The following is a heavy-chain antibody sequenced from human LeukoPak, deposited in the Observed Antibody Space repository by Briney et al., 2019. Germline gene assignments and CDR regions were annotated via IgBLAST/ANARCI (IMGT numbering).Heavy chain of an antibody. D-gene: IGHD2-2*02. J-gene: IGHJ5*02. CDR1: GYTFTGYY. V-gene: IGHV1-2*02. CDR2: INPNGGGT. Sequence: ASVKVSCKASGYTFTGYYMHWGRQAPGQGLEWMGWINPNGGGTNYAQKFQGRVTMTRDTSISTAYMELSRLRSDDTAVYYCARDPLPYCSSTSCYTWFDPWGQGTLVTVSS. CDR3: ARDPLPYCSSTSCYTWFDP.